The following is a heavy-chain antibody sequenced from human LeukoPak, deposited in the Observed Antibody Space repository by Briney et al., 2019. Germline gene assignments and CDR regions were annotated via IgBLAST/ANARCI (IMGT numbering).Heavy chain of an antibody. Sequence: GGSLRLSCAAPGFTFSDHYMDWVRQAPGKGLEWVGRTRNKANSYTTEYAASVKGRFTISRDDSKNSLYLQMNSLKTEDTAVYYCAREVGLSYYYDSSGYVRAFDYWGQGTLVTVSS. V-gene: IGHV3-72*01. D-gene: IGHD3-22*01. J-gene: IGHJ4*02. CDR3: AREVGLSYYYDSSGYVRAFDY. CDR2: TRNKANSYTT. CDR1: GFTFSDHY.